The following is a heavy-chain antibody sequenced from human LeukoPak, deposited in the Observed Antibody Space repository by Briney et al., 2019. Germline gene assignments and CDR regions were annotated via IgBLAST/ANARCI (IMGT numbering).Heavy chain of an antibody. CDR1: GGSISSSRYY. CDR3: ARRKDLDY. J-gene: IGHJ4*02. Sequence: SETLSLTCTVSGGSISSSRYYWGWIRQPPGKGLEWIGSMYQSGSTYYSPSLKSRVTISVDTSKNQFSLKLSSVTAADMALYYCARRKDLDYWGQGTLVTVSS. V-gene: IGHV4-39*01. CDR2: MYQSGST.